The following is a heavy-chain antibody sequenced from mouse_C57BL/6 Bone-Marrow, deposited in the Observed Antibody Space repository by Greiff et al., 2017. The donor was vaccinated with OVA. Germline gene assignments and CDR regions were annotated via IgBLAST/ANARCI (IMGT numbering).Heavy chain of an antibody. CDR3: ARQGRSPYGSSYPYAMDY. D-gene: IGHD1-1*01. CDR2: ISNLAYSI. J-gene: IGHJ4*01. V-gene: IGHV5-15*01. CDR1: GFTFSDYG. Sequence: EVKLMESGGGLVQPGGSLKLSCAASGFTFSDYGMAWVRQAPRKGPEWVAFISNLAYSIYYADTVTGRFTISRENAKNTLYLEMSSLRSEDTAMYYCARQGRSPYGSSYPYAMDYWGQGTSVTVSS.